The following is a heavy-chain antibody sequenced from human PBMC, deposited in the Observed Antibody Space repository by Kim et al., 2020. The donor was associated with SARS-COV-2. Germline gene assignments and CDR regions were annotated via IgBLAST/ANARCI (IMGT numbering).Heavy chain of an antibody. V-gene: IGHV5-10-1*01. CDR2: IDPSDSYT. D-gene: IGHD3-10*01. Sequence: GESLKISCKGSGYSFTSYWISWVRQMPGKGLEWMGRIDPSDSYTNYSPSFQGHVTISADKSISTAYLQWSSLKASDTAMYYCARCPPTMVRGVIMPPDYWGQGTLVTVSS. CDR1: GYSFTSYW. CDR3: ARCPPTMVRGVIMPPDY. J-gene: IGHJ4*02.